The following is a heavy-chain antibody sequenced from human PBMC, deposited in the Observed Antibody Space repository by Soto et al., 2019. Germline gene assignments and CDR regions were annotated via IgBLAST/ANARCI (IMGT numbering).Heavy chain of an antibody. CDR1: GFTFSSYG. Sequence: QVQLVESGGGVVQPGRSLRLSCAASGFTFSSYGMHWVRQAPGKGLEWVAVIWYDGSNKYYADSVKGRFTISRDNSKNTLYLQMNGLRAEDTAVYYCARDTMGSGLYYYYYGMDVWGQGTTVTVSS. V-gene: IGHV3-33*01. CDR2: IWYDGSNK. CDR3: ARDTMGSGLYYYYYGMDV. D-gene: IGHD3-10*01. J-gene: IGHJ6*02.